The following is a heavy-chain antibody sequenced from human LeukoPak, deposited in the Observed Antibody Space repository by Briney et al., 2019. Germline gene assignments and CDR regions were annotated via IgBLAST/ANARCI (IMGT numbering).Heavy chain of an antibody. CDR3: ASASYYDFWSGIGY. J-gene: IGHJ4*02. D-gene: IGHD3-3*01. Sequence: ASVKVSRKASGGTFISYTISWVRQAPGQGLEWMGRIIPILGIANYAQKFQGRVTITADKSTSTAYMELSSLRSEDTAVYYCASASYYDFWSGIGYWGQGTLVTVSS. CDR1: GGTFISYT. CDR2: IIPILGIA. V-gene: IGHV1-69*02.